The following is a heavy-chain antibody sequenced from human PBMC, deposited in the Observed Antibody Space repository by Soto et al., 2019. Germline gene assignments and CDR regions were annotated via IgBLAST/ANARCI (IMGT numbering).Heavy chain of an antibody. V-gene: IGHV3-23*01. Sequence: EVQLLESGGGLVQPGGSLRLSCAASGFTFSSYAMSWVRQAPGKGLEWVSAISGSGGSTYYADSVKGRFTISRDNSKNTLYLQMNSLRAEDTAVYYCARDRGVEYYDFWSGQRAYYGMDVWGQGTTVTVSS. D-gene: IGHD3-3*01. CDR1: GFTFSSYA. CDR3: ARDRGVEYYDFWSGQRAYYGMDV. J-gene: IGHJ6*02. CDR2: ISGSGGST.